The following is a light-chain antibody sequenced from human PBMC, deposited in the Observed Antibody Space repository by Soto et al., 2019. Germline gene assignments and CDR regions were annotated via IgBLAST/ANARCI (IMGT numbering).Light chain of an antibody. J-gene: IGLJ1*01. V-gene: IGLV1-40*01. CDR1: SSNIGAGYD. CDR3: QSYDSSLSGV. Sequence: SVLTQPPSGSGAPGQRGTISCTGSSSNIGAGYDVHWYQQLPGTAPKLLIYGNSNRPSGVPDRFSGSKSGTSASLAITGLQAEDEADYYCQSYDSSLSGVFGTGTKVTVL. CDR2: GNS.